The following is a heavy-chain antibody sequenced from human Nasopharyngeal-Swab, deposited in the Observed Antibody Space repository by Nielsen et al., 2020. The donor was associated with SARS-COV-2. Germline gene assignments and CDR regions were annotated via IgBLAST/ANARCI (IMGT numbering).Heavy chain of an antibody. Sequence: GESLKISCAASGFTFSSYAMSWVRQAPGKGLYWVSAISGSGGSTYYADSVKGRFTISRDNSKNTLYLQMNSLRAEDTAVYYCAADYYDSSGYYLGGAFDIWGQGTMVTVSS. J-gene: IGHJ3*02. CDR1: GFTFSSYA. CDR2: ISGSGGST. V-gene: IGHV3-23*01. D-gene: IGHD3-22*01. CDR3: AADYYDSSGYYLGGAFDI.